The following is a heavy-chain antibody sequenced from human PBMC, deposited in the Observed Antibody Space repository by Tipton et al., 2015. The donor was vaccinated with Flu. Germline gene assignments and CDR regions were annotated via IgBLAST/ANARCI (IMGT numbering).Heavy chain of an antibody. CDR2: MNPNSGNT. Sequence: QVQLVQSGAEVKKPGASVKVSCKASGYTFTSYDINWVRQATGQGLEWMGWMNPNSGNTGYAQKFQGRVTMTRNTSISTAYMELSSLGSEDTAVYYCARHGWKGKMATNYPDYWGQGTLVTVSS. V-gene: IGHV1-8*01. D-gene: IGHD5-24*01. CDR1: GYTFTSYD. CDR3: ARHGWKGKMATNYPDY. J-gene: IGHJ4*02.